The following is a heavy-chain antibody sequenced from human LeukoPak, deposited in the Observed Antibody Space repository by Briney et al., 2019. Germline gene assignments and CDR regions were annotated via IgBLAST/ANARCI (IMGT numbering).Heavy chain of an antibody. CDR3: ARNER. D-gene: IGHD1-1*01. CDR1: GFTFSNYW. V-gene: IGHV3-7*01. CDR2: INQDGSEK. Sequence: PGGSLRLSCAASGFTFSNYWMSWVRQAPGKGLEWVANINQDGSEKYYVDSVKGRFSISRDSAKNSLYLQMNSLRAEDTAVYYCARNERWGQGTLVTVSS. J-gene: IGHJ4*02.